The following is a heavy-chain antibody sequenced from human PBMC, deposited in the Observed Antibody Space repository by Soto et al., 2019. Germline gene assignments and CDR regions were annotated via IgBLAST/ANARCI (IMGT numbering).Heavy chain of an antibody. Sequence: PSETLSLTCTVSGGSISSSSYYWGWIRQPPGKGLEWIGSIYYSGSTYYNPSLKSRVTISVDTSKNQFSLKLSSVTAADTAVYYCARRALGGHFDYWGQGTLVTVSS. D-gene: IGHD2-15*01. V-gene: IGHV4-39*01. J-gene: IGHJ4*02. CDR3: ARRALGGHFDY. CDR2: IYYSGST. CDR1: GGSISSSSYY.